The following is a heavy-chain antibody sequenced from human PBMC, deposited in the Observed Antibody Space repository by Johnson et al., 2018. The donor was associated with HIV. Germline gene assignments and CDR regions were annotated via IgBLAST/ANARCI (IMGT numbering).Heavy chain of an antibody. CDR1: GFTFRSYG. J-gene: IGHJ3*02. CDR2: IRHDRSNK. D-gene: IGHD2-8*01. Sequence: QVQLVESGGGVVQPGGSLRLSCAASGFTFRSYGMHWVRQAPGKGLEWVAFIRHDRSNKYYADSVKGRFTISRDNSKNTLYLQMNSLRAEDTAVYYCAKVGPANDVLGAGDAFDIWGQGTMVTVSS. CDR3: AKVGPANDVLGAGDAFDI. V-gene: IGHV3-30*02.